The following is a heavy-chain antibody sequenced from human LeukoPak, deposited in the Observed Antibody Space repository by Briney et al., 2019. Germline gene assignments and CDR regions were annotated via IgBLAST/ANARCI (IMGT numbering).Heavy chain of an antibody. J-gene: IGHJ4*02. CDR3: ARAGGYYYFFDY. CDR2: IYYSGST. Sequence: PPETLSLTCTVSGGSISSHYWSWIRQPPGKGLEWIGYIYYSGSTNYNPSLKSRVTISVDTSKNQFSLKLSSVTAADTAVYYCARAGGYYYFFDYWGQGTLVTVSS. V-gene: IGHV4-59*11. D-gene: IGHD3-22*01. CDR1: GGSISSHY.